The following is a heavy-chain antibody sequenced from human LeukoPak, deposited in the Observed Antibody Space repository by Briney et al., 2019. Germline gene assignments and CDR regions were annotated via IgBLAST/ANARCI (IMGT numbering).Heavy chain of an antibody. CDR3: AKSIVGATGDAFDI. D-gene: IGHD1-26*01. CDR2: ISFDGSNK. J-gene: IGHJ3*02. Sequence: GGSLRLSCAASGFTFSRYSLSWVRQAPGEGLEWVAVISFDGSNKYYADSVKGRFTISRDNSKNTLYLQMNSLRAEDTAVYYCAKSIVGATGDAFDIWGQGTMVTVSS. CDR1: GFTFSRYS. V-gene: IGHV3-30*18.